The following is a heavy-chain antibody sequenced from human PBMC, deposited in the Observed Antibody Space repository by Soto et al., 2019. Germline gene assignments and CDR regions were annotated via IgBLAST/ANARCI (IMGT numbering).Heavy chain of an antibody. CDR1: GLSLSTYS. J-gene: IGHJ6*02. Sequence: EVQLVESGGGLVQRGGSLRLSCAASGLSLSTYSLNWVRQAPRKGLEWVSYISGSSDTIYYADSVKGRFTISRDNAKNSSGLQMNSVSDDDTAVYFCAGGFDVQYGMGVWGQGTTGTVSS. CDR2: ISGSSDTI. D-gene: IGHD3-10*01. V-gene: IGHV3-48*02. CDR3: AGGFDVQYGMGV.